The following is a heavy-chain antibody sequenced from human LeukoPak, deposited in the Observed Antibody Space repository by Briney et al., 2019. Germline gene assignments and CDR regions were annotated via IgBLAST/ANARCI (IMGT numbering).Heavy chain of an antibody. CDR1: GFTFSVYL. V-gene: IGHV3-7*01. CDR2: VAQDGSAQ. J-gene: IGHJ4*02. Sequence: GGSLRLSCAASGFTFSVYLMTWVRQAPGKGLEWLANVAQDGSAQNYVDSLEGRFTVSRDNPRNTLYLQMHSLRAEDAAVYHCARVIGGAIDYWGQGTLVTVSS. CDR3: ARVIGGAIDY. D-gene: IGHD1-26*01.